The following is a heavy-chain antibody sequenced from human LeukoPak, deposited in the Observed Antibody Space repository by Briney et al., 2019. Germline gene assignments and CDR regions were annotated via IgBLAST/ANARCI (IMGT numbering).Heavy chain of an antibody. CDR1: GDSVSSNSVT. V-gene: IGHV6-1*01. D-gene: IGHD2-2*01. CDR2: IYYRSTWYN. Sequence: SQTLSLTCAISGDSVSSNSVTWNWIRQSPSRGLEWLGRIYYRSTWYNDYAVSVRGRITVNPDTSKNQFSLHLNSVTPEDTAVYYCARRLTQYDCFDPWGQVILVTVSS. CDR3: ARRLTQYDCFDP. J-gene: IGHJ5*02.